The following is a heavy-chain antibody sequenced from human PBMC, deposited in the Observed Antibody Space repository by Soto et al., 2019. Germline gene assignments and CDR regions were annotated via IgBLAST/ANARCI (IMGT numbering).Heavy chain of an antibody. CDR2: IWYDGSNK. D-gene: IGHD3-16*01. CDR3: ARERGYGGFESGAFGGFDY. Sequence: GGSLRLSCAASGFTFSSYGMHWVRQAPGKGLEWVAVIWYDGSNKYYADSVKGRFTISRDNSKNTLYLQMNSLRAEDTAVYYCARERGYGGFESGAFGGFDYWGQGTLVTVSS. CDR1: GFTFSSYG. V-gene: IGHV3-33*01. J-gene: IGHJ4*02.